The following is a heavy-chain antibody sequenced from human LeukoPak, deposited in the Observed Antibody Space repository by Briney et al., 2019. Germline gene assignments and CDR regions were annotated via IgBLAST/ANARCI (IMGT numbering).Heavy chain of an antibody. Sequence: GASVKVSCKVSGYTLTELSMHWVRQAPGQGLEWMGWINPNSGGTNYAQKFQGWVTMTRDTSISTAYMELSRLRSDDTAVYYCARGGDLGYCSSTSCYIERNWFDPWGQGTLVTVSS. CDR1: GYTLTELS. CDR2: INPNSGGT. D-gene: IGHD2-2*02. V-gene: IGHV1-2*04. CDR3: ARGGDLGYCSSTSCYIERNWFDP. J-gene: IGHJ5*02.